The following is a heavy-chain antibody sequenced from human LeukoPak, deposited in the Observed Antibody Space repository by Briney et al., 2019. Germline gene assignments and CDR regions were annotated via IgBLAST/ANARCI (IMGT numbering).Heavy chain of an antibody. D-gene: IGHD1-1*01. V-gene: IGHV3-11*06. CDR3: TRVGSSGSVDY. Sequence: PGGSLRLSCAASGXTFSDYYMSWIRQAPGKGLEWVSYISSRTSDTNYVDSVKGRFTISRDDAKNSLYLQMNSLRAEDTAVYYCTRVGSSGSVDYWGQGTLVTVSS. J-gene: IGHJ4*02. CDR1: GXTFSDYY. CDR2: ISSRTSDT.